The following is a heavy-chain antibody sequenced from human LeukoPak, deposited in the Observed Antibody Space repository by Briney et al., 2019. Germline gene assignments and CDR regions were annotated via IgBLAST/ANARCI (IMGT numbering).Heavy chain of an antibody. J-gene: IGHJ4*02. V-gene: IGHV3-30-3*01. CDR1: GFTFSNYA. CDR3: ARTLGPFDY. Sequence: GGSLRLSCAASGFTFSNYAMHWVRQAPDRGLEWVSVTSYDGSNKYYADSVKGRFTISRDNSKTTLYLQMNSLRAEDTAVYYCARTLGPFDYWGQGTLVTVSS. CDR2: TSYDGSNK. D-gene: IGHD3-16*01.